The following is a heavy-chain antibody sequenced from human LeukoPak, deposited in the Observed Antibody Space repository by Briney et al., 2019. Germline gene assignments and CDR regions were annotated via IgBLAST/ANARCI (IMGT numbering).Heavy chain of an antibody. CDR1: GFTFTNAW. J-gene: IGHJ5*02. V-gene: IGHV3-15*01. CDR2: IKGKTDDGTT. Sequence: GGSLRLSCAASGFTFTNAWMSWVRQAPGKGLEWVGRIKGKTDDGTTDYAAPVKGRFTISRDDSRNTLYLQMCSLKTEDTAIYYCTTAGHHWGQGTLVTVSA. CDR3: TTAGHH.